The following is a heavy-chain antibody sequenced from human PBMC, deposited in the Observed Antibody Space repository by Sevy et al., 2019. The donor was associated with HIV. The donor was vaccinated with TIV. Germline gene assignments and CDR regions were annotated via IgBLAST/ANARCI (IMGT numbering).Heavy chain of an antibody. CDR1: GFSFSAYW. Sequence: GGCLRLSCAASGFSFSAYWMNCVRQAPGKGLEWVANIKPDGSDKQYVDSAEGRFTISRDNAKNSLYLQMNSLRVEDTAMYYSSQQTFGRFDSWGQGTAVTVSS. CDR3: SQQTFGRFDS. CDR2: IKPDGSDK. D-gene: IGHD1-26*01. V-gene: IGHV3-7*01. J-gene: IGHJ4*02.